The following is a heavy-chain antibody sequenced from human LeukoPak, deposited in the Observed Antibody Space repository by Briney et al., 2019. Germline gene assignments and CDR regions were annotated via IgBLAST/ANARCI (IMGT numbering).Heavy chain of an antibody. CDR3: ARAIYDFWSGYWRSGWFDP. Sequence: SETLSLTCSVSGDSISSYFWSWIRQPPGKGLEWIGYIYYNERSNYNPSLRSRVTISIDTSKNQFSLKLNSVTAADTAVYYCARAIYDFWSGYWRSGWFDPWGQGTLVTVSS. D-gene: IGHD3-3*01. V-gene: IGHV4-59*01. J-gene: IGHJ5*02. CDR1: GDSISSYF. CDR2: IYYNERS.